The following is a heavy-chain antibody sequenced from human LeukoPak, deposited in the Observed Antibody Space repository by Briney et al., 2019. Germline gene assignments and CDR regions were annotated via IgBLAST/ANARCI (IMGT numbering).Heavy chain of an antibody. CDR3: ARESRITIFGVVRYAFDI. Sequence: SETLSLTCAVYGGSFSGYYWSWIRQPPGKGLEWIGEINHSGSTNYNPSLKSRVTISVDTSKNQFSLKLSSVTAADTAVYYCARESRITIFGVVRYAFDIWGQGTMVTVSS. V-gene: IGHV4-34*01. J-gene: IGHJ3*02. CDR2: INHSGST. CDR1: GGSFSGYY. D-gene: IGHD3-3*01.